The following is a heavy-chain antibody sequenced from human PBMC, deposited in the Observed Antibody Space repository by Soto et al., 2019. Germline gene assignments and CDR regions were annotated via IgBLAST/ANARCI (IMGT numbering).Heavy chain of an antibody. V-gene: IGHV1-46*01. J-gene: IGHJ4*02. CDR1: GYTFTSYY. CDR2: INPSGGST. CDR3: ARDSQQHHLDY. D-gene: IGHD6-13*01. Sequence: ASVKVSCKASGYTFTSYYMHWVRQAPGQGLEGMGIINPSGGSTSYAQKFQGRVTMTRDTSTSTVYMELSSLRSEDTAVYYCARDSQQHHLDYWGQGTLVTVSS.